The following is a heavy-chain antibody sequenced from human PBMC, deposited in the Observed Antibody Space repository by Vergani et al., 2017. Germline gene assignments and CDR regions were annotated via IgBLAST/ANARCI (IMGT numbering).Heavy chain of an antibody. CDR2: IYYSGST. CDR3: ARVGGGDSGYEIDSSGWKLFDY. J-gene: IGHJ4*02. CDR1: GGSISSGDYY. Sequence: QVQLQESGPGLVKPSQTLSLTCTVSGGSISSGDYYWSWIRQPPGKGLEWIGYIYYSGSTYYNPSLKSRVTISVDTSKNQFSLKLSSVTAADTAVYYCARVGGGDSGYEIDSSGWKLFDYWGQGTLVTVSS. D-gene: IGHD6-19*01. V-gene: IGHV4-30-4*01.